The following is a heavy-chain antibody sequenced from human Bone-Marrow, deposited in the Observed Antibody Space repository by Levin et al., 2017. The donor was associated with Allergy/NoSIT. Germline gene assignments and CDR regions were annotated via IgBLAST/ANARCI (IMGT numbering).Heavy chain of an antibody. J-gene: IGHJ6*03. V-gene: IGHV3-7*02. Sequence: GGSLRLSCAASGFTFSSYWMSWVRQAPGKGLEWVANIKQDGSEKYYVDSVKGRFTISRDNAKNSLYLQMNSLRAEDTAVYYCARSTLAYYDILTGYYRYYYYYYMDVWGKGTTVTVSS. CDR1: GFTFSSYW. D-gene: IGHD3-9*01. CDR2: IKQDGSEK. CDR3: ARSTLAYYDILTGYYRYYYYYYMDV.